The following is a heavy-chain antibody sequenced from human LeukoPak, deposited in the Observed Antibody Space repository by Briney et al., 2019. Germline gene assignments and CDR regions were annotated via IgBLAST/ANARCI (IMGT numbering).Heavy chain of an antibody. V-gene: IGHV3-15*01. CDR2: IKSKTNGGTT. J-gene: IGHJ4*02. CDR3: TWVGARYYFDY. CDR1: GFTFNHAW. D-gene: IGHD1-26*01. Sequence: GGSLRLSCAASGFTFNHAWMSWVRQAPGKGLEWVGCIKSKTNGGTTDYAAPVKGRFSTSRDDSKNTLYLQMNSLKTEDTAVYYCTWVGARYYFDYWGQGTLVTVSS.